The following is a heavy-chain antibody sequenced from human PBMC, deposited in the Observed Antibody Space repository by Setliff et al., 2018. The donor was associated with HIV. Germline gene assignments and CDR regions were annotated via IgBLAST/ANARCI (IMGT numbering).Heavy chain of an antibody. CDR1: GYTFTAYY. J-gene: IGHJ6*03. D-gene: IGHD6-19*01. V-gene: IGHV1-2*02. CDR2: INPDSGAT. Sequence: ASVKVSCKSSGYTFTAYYIHWVRQARGQGLEWMGWINPDSGATKYAEKFEGRVSLTRDTSINTVYMELSSLRSDDTAVYYCARDPRIAVARDYYYYYMDVWGKGTTVTVSS. CDR3: ARDPRIAVARDYYYYYMDV.